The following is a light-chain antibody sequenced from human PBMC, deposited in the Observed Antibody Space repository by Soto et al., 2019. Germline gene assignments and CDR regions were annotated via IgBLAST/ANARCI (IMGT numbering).Light chain of an antibody. CDR2: KAS. CDR1: QSISSW. V-gene: IGKV1-5*03. Sequence: DIQMTQSPSTLSASVGDRVTITCRASQSISSWLAWYQQKPGKAPKLLIYKASNLKSGVPSRFSGSGSGTEFTLTISSLQPVDFATYYCKHYNSYSEAFGQGTKVDIK. CDR3: KHYNSYSEA. J-gene: IGKJ1*01.